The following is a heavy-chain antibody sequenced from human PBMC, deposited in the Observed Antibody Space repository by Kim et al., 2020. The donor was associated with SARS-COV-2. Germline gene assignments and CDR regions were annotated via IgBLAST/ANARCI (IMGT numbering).Heavy chain of an antibody. J-gene: IGHJ4*02. CDR3: ARDRYDSSGYYYVDY. CDR2: IYYSGST. V-gene: IGHV4-31*03. Sequence: SETLSLTCTVSGGSISSGGYYWSWIRQHPGKGLEWIGYIYYSGSTYYNPSLKSRVTISVDTSKNQFSLKLSSVTAADTAVYYCARDRYDSSGYYYVDYWGQGTLVTVSS. D-gene: IGHD3-22*01. CDR1: GGSISSGGYY.